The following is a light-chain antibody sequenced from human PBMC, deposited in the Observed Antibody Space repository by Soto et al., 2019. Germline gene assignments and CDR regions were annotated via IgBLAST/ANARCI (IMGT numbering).Light chain of an antibody. CDR2: GAS. Sequence: EIVMTQSPATLSVSPGERATLSCRASQSVSSNLAWYQQKPGQAPTLVISGASARATGIPARFSGSGSGTEFTLTISSLQSEDFAVYYCQHYNNWPFTFGEGTKLDIK. V-gene: IGKV3-15*01. CDR1: QSVSSN. CDR3: QHYNNWPFT. J-gene: IGKJ2*01.